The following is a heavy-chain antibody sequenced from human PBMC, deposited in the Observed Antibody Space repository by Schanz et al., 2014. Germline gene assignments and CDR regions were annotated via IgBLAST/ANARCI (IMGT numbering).Heavy chain of an antibody. Sequence: EVQLVESGGGLVKPGGFLRLSCAASGFTFSNYSMNWVRQAPGKGLEWVSYISSASSTINYADSVKGRFTISRDNAKNSLYLQMNGLRAEDTAVYYCARVALPGYSSPRDAFDIWGQGTMVTVSS. V-gene: IGHV3-48*01. CDR3: ARVALPGYSSPRDAFDI. CDR2: ISSASSTI. CDR1: GFTFSNYS. D-gene: IGHD5-18*01. J-gene: IGHJ3*02.